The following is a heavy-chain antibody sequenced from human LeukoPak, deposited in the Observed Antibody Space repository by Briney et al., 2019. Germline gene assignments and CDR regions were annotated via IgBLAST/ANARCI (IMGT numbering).Heavy chain of an antibody. CDR3: AREASGGRYFDY. CDR1: GGSISSYY. D-gene: IGHD3-10*01. J-gene: IGHJ4*02. CDR2: IYYSGST. Sequence: SETLSLTCTVSGGSISSYYWSWIRQPPGKGLEWIGCIYYSGSTNYNPSLKSRVTISVDTSKNQFSLKLSSVTAADTAVYYCAREASGGRYFDYWGQGTLVTVSS. V-gene: IGHV4-59*01.